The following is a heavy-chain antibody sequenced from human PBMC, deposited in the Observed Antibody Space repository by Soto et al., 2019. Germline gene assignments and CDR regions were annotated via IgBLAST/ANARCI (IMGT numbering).Heavy chain of an antibody. CDR2: IIPIFGTA. Sequence: QVQLVPSGAEVKKPGSSVKVSCTASGGTFSSYAISWVRQAPGQGLEWMGGIIPIFGTANYAQKFQGRVTITADESTSTAYMELSSLRSEDTAVYYGASSCGGDCPYHDAFDIWGQGTMVTVSS. CDR1: GGTFSSYA. V-gene: IGHV1-69*01. J-gene: IGHJ3*02. D-gene: IGHD2-21*02. CDR3: ASSCGGDCPYHDAFDI.